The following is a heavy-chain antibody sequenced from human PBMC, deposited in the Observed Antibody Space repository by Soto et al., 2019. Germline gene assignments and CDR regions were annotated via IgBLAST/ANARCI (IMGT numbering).Heavy chain of an antibody. J-gene: IGHJ6*02. CDR2: ISSSSSTI. Sequence: EVQLVESGGGLVQPGGSLRLSCAASGFTFSSYSMNWVRQAPGKGLEWVSYISSSSSTIYYADSVKGRFTISRDNAKNSLYLQMNSLRDEDTAVYYCARDGLRFLEGRLDGMDVWGQGTTVTVSS. D-gene: IGHD3-3*01. V-gene: IGHV3-48*02. CDR1: GFTFSSYS. CDR3: ARDGLRFLEGRLDGMDV.